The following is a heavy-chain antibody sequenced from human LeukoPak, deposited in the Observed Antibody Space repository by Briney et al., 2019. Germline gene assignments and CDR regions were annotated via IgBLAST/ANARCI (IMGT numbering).Heavy chain of an antibody. CDR3: AHSCFGVVIKYYFDY. CDR2: IYWNDDK. Sequence: SGPTLVNPTQTLTLTCTFSGFSLSTSGVGVGWIRQPPGKALEWLALIYWNDDKRYSPSLKSRLTITKDTSRNQVVLTMTNMDPVDTATYYCAHSCFGVVIKYYFDYWGQGTLVTVSS. J-gene: IGHJ4*02. D-gene: IGHD3-3*01. V-gene: IGHV2-5*01. CDR1: GFSLSTSGVG.